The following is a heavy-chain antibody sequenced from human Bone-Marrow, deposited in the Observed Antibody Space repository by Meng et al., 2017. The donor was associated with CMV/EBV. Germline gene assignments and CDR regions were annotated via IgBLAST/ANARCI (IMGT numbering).Heavy chain of an antibody. CDR3: ARTRITMIVGGAFDI. CDR1: GGSISSYY. D-gene: IGHD3-22*01. J-gene: IGHJ3*02. V-gene: IGHV4-59*01. Sequence: SETLSLTCTVSGGSISSYYWSWIRQPPGKRLEWIGYIYYTGITNYNSSLKGRVTISVDTSKNQFSLKLSSVTAADTAVYYCARTRITMIVGGAFDIWGQGTMVTVSS. CDR2: IYYTGIT.